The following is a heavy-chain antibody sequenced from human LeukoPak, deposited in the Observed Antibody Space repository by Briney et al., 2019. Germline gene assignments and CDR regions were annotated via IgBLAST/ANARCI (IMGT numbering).Heavy chain of an antibody. CDR2: INQDGSEK. J-gene: IGHJ4*02. CDR3: ARGVSTAF. CDR1: GFTFSSYL. V-gene: IGHV3-7*01. Sequence: PGGSLRLSCAASGFTFSSYLMTWVRQAPGKGLEWVANINQDGSEKHYVDSVKGRFIISRDNTKNSLYLQMTNLRGEDTAVYYCARGVSTAFWGQGTLVTVSS.